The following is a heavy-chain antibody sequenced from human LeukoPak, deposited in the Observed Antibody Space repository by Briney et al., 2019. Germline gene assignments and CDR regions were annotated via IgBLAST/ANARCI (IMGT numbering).Heavy chain of an antibody. CDR1: GGSFSGYY. V-gene: IGHV4-34*01. Sequence: PSETLSLTCAVYGGSFSGYYWGWIRQPPGKGLEWIGEINHSGSTNYNPSLKSRVTISVDTSKNQFSLKLSSVTAADTAVYYCXXXXXIGPTAMTFYYYYYGMDVWGQGTTVTVSS. J-gene: IGHJ6*02. CDR3: XXXXXIGPTAMTFYYYYYGMDV. D-gene: IGHD5-18*01. CDR2: INHSGST.